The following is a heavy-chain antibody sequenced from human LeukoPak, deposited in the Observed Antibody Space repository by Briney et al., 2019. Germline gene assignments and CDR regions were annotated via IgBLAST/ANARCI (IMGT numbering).Heavy chain of an antibody. J-gene: IGHJ3*02. CDR1: GGSISSYY. CDR2: IYYSGST. D-gene: IGHD3-3*01. Sequence: SETLSLTCTVSGGSISSYYWSWIRQPPGKGLEWIGYIYYSGSTNYNPSLKSRVTISVDTSKNQFSLKLSSVTAADTAVYYCARSQGFLEFYPSGDAFDIWGQGTMVTVSS. CDR3: ARSQGFLEFYPSGDAFDI. V-gene: IGHV4-59*01.